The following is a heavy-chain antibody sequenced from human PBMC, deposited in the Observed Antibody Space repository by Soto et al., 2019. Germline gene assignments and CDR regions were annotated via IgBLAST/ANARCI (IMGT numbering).Heavy chain of an antibody. V-gene: IGHV4-34*02. CDR3: ARGGGDNGGYYMDV. CDR1: GGSFSDYY. J-gene: IGHJ6*03. D-gene: IGHD3-16*01. Sequence: QVHLQQWGAGLLKTSETLSLTCAAYGGSFSDYYWSWIRQPPGKGLEWIGGINQSGSANYSPSLTSRVTISVDTSKKQFSLKVNSVTAADTAVYYCARGGGDNGGYYMDVWGKGATVSVSS. CDR2: INQSGSA.